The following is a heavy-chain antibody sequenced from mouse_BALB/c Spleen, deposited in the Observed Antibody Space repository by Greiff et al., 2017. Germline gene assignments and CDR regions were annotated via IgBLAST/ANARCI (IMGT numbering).Heavy chain of an antibody. D-gene: IGHD2-12*01. CDR3: ARSTTGAMDY. J-gene: IGHJ4*01. CDR2: ISDGGSYT. V-gene: IGHV5-4*02. CDR1: GFTFSDYY. Sequence: EVQLKESGGGLVKPGGSLKLSCAASGFTFSDYYMYWVRQTPEKRLEWVATISDGGSYTYYPDSVKGRFTISRDNAKNNLYLQMSSLKSEDTAMYYCARSTTGAMDYWGQGTSVTVSS.